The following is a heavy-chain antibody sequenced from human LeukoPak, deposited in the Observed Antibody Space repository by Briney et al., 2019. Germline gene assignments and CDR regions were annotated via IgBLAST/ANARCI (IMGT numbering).Heavy chain of an antibody. J-gene: IGHJ4*02. Sequence: PGGSLRLSCAASGFTVSANHMSWVRQAPGRGLDWVSTIYSGGSIYYADSVKGRFTISRDNSKNTLYLQMNSLRAEDTAVYYCARDQATYDILTGPLDYWGQGTLVTVSS. D-gene: IGHD3-9*01. V-gene: IGHV3-53*01. CDR1: GFTVSANH. CDR3: ARDQATYDILTGPLDY. CDR2: IYSGGSI.